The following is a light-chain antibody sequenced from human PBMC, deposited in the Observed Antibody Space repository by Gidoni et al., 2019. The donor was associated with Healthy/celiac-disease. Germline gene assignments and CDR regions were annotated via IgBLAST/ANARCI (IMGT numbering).Light chain of an antibody. J-gene: IGKJ2*01. V-gene: IGKV1-5*03. CDR1: QSISSW. Sequence: IQMTQSPSTLSASVGDRVTITCRASQSISSWLAWYQQKPGKAPKLLIYKASSLESGVPSRFSGSGSGTEFTLTISSLQPDDFATYCCQQYNSYSYTFGQGTKLEIK. CDR3: QQYNSYSYT. CDR2: KAS.